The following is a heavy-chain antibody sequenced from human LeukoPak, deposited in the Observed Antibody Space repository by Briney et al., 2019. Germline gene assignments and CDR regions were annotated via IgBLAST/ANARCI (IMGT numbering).Heavy chain of an antibody. CDR1: GFTFSNAW. Sequence: GGSLRLSCAASGFTFSNAWMSWVRQAPGKGLEWVGRIESKTDGGTTDYAAPVKGRFTISRDDSKNTLYLQMNSLKTEDTAVYYCTSEYYDYVWGSYRSDYHFDYWGQGTLVTVSS. J-gene: IGHJ4*02. CDR2: IESKTDGGTT. D-gene: IGHD3-16*02. V-gene: IGHV3-15*04. CDR3: TSEYYDYVWGSYRSDYHFDY.